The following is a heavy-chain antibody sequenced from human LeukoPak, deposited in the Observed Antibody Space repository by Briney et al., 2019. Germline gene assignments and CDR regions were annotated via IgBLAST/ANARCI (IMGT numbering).Heavy chain of an antibody. CDR1: GFTFSTFA. CDR3: AKGHDQWLETIYYYYMDV. V-gene: IGHV3-23*01. D-gene: IGHD6-19*01. Sequence: PGGSLRLSCAASGFTFSTFAMSWVRQAPGKGLEWVSAIRGSGDGTYYADSVKGRFTISRDNSKNTLYLQMNSLRAEDTAVYYCAKGHDQWLETIYYYYMDVWGKGTTVTVSS. J-gene: IGHJ6*03. CDR2: IRGSGDGT.